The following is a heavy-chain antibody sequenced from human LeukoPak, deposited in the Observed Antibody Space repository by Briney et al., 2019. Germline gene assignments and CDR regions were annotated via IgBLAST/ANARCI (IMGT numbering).Heavy chain of an antibody. V-gene: IGHV3-21*01. CDR1: GFTFSSYS. CDR3: ARESITMVRGVIIPLYGMDV. J-gene: IGHJ6*02. Sequence: GGSLRLSCAASGFTFSSYSMNWVRQAPGKGLEWVSSISSSSSYIYYADSVKGRFTISRDNAKNSLYLQMNSLRAEDTAVYYCARESITMVRGVIIPLYGMDVWGQGTAVTVSS. CDR2: ISSSSSYI. D-gene: IGHD3-10*01.